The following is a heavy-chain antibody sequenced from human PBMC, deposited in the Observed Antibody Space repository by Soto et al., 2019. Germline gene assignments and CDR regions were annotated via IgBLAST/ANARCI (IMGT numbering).Heavy chain of an antibody. Sequence: QVQLQESGPGLVKPSQTLSLTCTVSGGSISSGGYYWSWIRQHPGKGLEWIGYIYYSGSTYYNPSLKGRVTISLDTSKNQFSRPLSSVTAADTAVYYCASGPAAGTLNWFDPWGQGTLVTVSS. CDR2: IYYSGST. CDR3: ASGPAAGTLNWFDP. D-gene: IGHD6-13*01. CDR1: GGSISSGGYY. J-gene: IGHJ5*02. V-gene: IGHV4-31*03.